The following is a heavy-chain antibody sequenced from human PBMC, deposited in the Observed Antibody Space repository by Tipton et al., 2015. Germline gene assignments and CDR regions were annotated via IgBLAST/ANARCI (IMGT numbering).Heavy chain of an antibody. V-gene: IGHV4-59*13. CDR2: IFYSGDT. J-gene: IGHJ4*02. CDR1: GGSISNNY. Sequence: TLSLTCTVSGGSISNNYWGWIRQPPGKGLEYIGYIFYSGDTNYNPSLKSRVSMSVDTSKNQISPTLTSVTAADTAVYYCARHKDSGTYPLDYWGQGTLVTVSS. D-gene: IGHD3-10*01. CDR3: ARHKDSGTYPLDY.